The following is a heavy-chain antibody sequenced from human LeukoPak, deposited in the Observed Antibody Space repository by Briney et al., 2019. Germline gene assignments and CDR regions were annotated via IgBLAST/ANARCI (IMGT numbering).Heavy chain of an antibody. D-gene: IGHD1-1*01. CDR1: GGSISSYY. CDR2: IYTSGST. CDR3: ARGSPNLWWNGVTFDY. Sequence: SETLSLTCTVSGGSISSYYWSWIRQPAGKGLEWIGRIYTSGSTNYNPSLKSRVTMSVDTSKNQFSLKLSSVTAADTAVYYCARGSPNLWWNGVTFDYWGQGTLVTVSS. V-gene: IGHV4-4*07. J-gene: IGHJ4*02.